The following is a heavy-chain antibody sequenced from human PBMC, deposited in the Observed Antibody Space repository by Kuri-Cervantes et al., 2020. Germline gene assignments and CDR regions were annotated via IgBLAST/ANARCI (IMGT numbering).Heavy chain of an antibody. CDR3: ARLYYDSSGYLSTWTNYYYYYMDV. CDR2: INHTGST. Sequence: GSLRLSCAVYGGSFSGYYWTWIRQPPGKGLEWIGEINHTGSTNYDPSLKSRVTISVDTSKNQFSLKLSSVTPADTAVYYCARLYYDSSGYLSTWTNYYYYYMDVWGKGTTVTVSS. J-gene: IGHJ6*03. D-gene: IGHD3-22*01. CDR1: GGSFSGYY. V-gene: IGHV4-34*01.